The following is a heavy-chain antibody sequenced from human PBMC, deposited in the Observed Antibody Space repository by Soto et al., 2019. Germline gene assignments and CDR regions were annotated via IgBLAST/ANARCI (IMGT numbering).Heavy chain of an antibody. CDR1: GDTFTRYT. J-gene: IGHJ5*02. D-gene: IGHD2-15*01. V-gene: IGHV1-3*01. CDR2: INPDNGNT. CDR3: ARGIATGQLDP. Sequence: AAVKVSCKASGDTFTRYTMNWVRQAPGQRLEWMGWINPDNGNTKSSQKFQDRVIITRDTSASTAYMDLSSLGSEDTAVYYCARGIATGQLDPWGQGPLVTVSS.